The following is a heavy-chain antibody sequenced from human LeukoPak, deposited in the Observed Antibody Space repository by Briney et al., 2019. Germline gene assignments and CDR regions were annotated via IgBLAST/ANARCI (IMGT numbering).Heavy chain of an antibody. CDR2: IYHSGST. D-gene: IGHD5-12*01. CDR3: AREVGYSGYDAFDY. CDR1: GYSISSGYY. Sequence: SETLSLTCTVSGYSISSGYYWGWIRQPPGKGLEWIGSIYHSGSTYYNPSLKSRVTISVDTSKNQFSLKLSSVTAADTAVYYCAREVGYSGYDAFDYWGQGTLVTVSS. J-gene: IGHJ4*02. V-gene: IGHV4-38-2*02.